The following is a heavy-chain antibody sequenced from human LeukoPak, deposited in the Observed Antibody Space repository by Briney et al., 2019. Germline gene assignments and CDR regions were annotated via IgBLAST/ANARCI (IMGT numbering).Heavy chain of an antibody. Sequence: PSETLSLTCTVSGGSISSYYWSWIRQPPGKGLEWIRHIHYSGSTNYNPSLKSRVTISVDTSKKKFSLKLSSGTAADTAVYYCARVEEGYGSGRRENYYYYYMDVWGKGTTVTISS. CDR1: GGSISSYY. D-gene: IGHD3-10*01. J-gene: IGHJ6*03. V-gene: IGHV4-59*01. CDR3: ARVEEGYGSGRRENYYYYYMDV. CDR2: IHYSGST.